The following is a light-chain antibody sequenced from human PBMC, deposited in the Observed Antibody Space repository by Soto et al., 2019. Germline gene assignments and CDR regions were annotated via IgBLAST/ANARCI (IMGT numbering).Light chain of an antibody. CDR3: QQFNSYPFT. J-gene: IGKJ3*01. CDR1: QGISSA. CDR2: DSS. Sequence: AIQLTQSPSSLSASVGDRVTITCRASQGISSALALYQQKPGKPPKLLIYDSSRWESGVPSRFSGSGSGTDFTLTISSLQPEDCASYYCQQFNSYPFTFGPGTKVDIK. V-gene: IGKV1-13*02.